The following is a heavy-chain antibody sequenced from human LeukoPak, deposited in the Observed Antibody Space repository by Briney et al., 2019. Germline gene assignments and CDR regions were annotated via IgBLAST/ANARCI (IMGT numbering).Heavy chain of an antibody. Sequence: PGGSLRLSCAASGFTFSSYWMHWVRQAPGKGLVWVSRINSDGSSTSYADSVKGRFTISRDNSKNTLYLQMNSLRAEDTAVYYCARDPRPLVVPAGDAFDIWGQGTMVTVSS. J-gene: IGHJ3*02. V-gene: IGHV3-74*01. CDR2: INSDGSST. CDR3: ARDPRPLVVPAGDAFDI. D-gene: IGHD2-2*01. CDR1: GFTFSSYW.